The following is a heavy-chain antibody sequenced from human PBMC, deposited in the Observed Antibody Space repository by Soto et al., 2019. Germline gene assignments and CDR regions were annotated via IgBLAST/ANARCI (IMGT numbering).Heavy chain of an antibody. CDR2: RYHSGGT. V-gene: IGHV4-59*01. D-gene: IGHD5-18*01. CDR1: GDSISHYY. J-gene: IGHJ6*02. CDR3: VRGRGYSYGYLYYYYGMDV. Sequence: SETLSLTCTVSGDSISHYYWTWIRQPPGKGLEWIGYRYHSGGTSYNPSLKSRGTISIDTSKNEFSLKLTSVTAADTAVYFCVRGRGYSYGYLYYYYGMDVWGQGTTVTVSS.